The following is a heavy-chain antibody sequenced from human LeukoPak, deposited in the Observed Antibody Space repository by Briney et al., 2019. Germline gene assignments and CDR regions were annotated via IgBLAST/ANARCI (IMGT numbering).Heavy chain of an antibody. CDR1: GYTFTSYG. J-gene: IGHJ3*02. V-gene: IGHV1-18*01. CDR3: ARDTALSYYDSSGTNDAFDI. CDR2: ISAYNGNT. D-gene: IGHD3-22*01. Sequence: ASVKVSCKASGYTFTSYGISWVRQAPGQGLVWMGWISAYNGNTNYAQKLQGRVTMTTDTSTSTAYMELRGLRSDDTAVYYCARDTALSYYDSSGTNDAFDIWGQGTMVTVSS.